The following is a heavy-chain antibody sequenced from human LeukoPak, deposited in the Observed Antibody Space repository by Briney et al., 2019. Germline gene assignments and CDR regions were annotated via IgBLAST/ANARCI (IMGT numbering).Heavy chain of an antibody. J-gene: IGHJ6*03. CDR1: GGSISSYY. CDR2: IYYSGST. V-gene: IGHV4-59*01. D-gene: IGHD3-16*02. CDR3: ARDPLREVRGRYYYYYMDV. Sequence: SETLSLTXTVSGGSISSYYWSWIRQPPGKGLEWIGYIYYSGSTNYNPSLKSRVTISVDTSKNQFSLKLSSVTAADTAVYYCARDPLREVRGRYYYYYMDVWGKGTTVTVSS.